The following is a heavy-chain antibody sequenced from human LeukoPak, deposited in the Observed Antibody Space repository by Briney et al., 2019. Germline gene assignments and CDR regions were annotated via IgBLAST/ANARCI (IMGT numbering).Heavy chain of an antibody. Sequence: SVKVSCKASGGTFSSYAISWVRQAPGQGLEWMGGIIPIFGTANYAQKFQGRVTITANKSTSTAYMELSSLRSEDTAVYYCAIEGRSSWLRDRYYFDYWGQGTLVTVSS. CDR3: AIEGRSSWLRDRYYFDY. CDR2: IIPIFGTA. CDR1: GGTFSSYA. J-gene: IGHJ4*02. D-gene: IGHD6-13*01. V-gene: IGHV1-69*06.